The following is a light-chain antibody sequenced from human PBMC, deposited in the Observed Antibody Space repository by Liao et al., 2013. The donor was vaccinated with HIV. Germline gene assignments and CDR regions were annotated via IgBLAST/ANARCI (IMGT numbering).Light chain of an antibody. J-gene: IGLJ1*01. CDR1: NIGSKS. V-gene: IGLV3-21*01. CDR2: QDS. CDR3: QAWDSSTYV. Sequence: SYELTQPPSVSVAPGKTARITCGGNNIGSKSVHWYQQKPGQSPVLVIYQDSKRPSGIPERFSASNSGNTATLTISGTQAVDEADYYCQAWDSSTYVFGTGTKVTVL.